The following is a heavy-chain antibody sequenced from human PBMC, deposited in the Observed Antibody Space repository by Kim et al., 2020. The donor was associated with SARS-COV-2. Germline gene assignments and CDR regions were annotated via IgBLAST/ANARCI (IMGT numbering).Heavy chain of an antibody. Sequence: SETLSLTCTVSGGSISSGGYYWSWIRQHPGKGLEWIGYIYYSGSTYYNPSLKSRVTISVDTSKNQFSLKLSSVTAADTAVYYCARAGIAARRGEYGIDYWGQGTLVTVSS. J-gene: IGHJ4*02. CDR3: ARAGIAARRGEYGIDY. CDR2: IYYSGST. CDR1: GGSISSGGYY. V-gene: IGHV4-31*03. D-gene: IGHD6-6*01.